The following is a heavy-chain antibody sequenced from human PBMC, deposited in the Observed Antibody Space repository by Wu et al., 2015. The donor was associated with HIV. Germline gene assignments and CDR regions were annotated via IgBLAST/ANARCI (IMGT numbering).Heavy chain of an antibody. CDR3: ARDRSEGPYYYDSSLFDY. D-gene: IGHD3-22*01. CDR1: GYTFTGYY. V-gene: IGHV1-2*02. J-gene: IGHJ4*02. CDR2: INPNSGGT. Sequence: QVQLVQSGAEVKKPGASVKVSCKASGYTFTGYYMHWVRQAPGQGLEWMGWINPNSGGTNYAQKFQGRVTMTRDTSISTAYMELSRLRSDDTAVYYCARDRSEGPYYYDSSLFDYWGQGTLVTVSS.